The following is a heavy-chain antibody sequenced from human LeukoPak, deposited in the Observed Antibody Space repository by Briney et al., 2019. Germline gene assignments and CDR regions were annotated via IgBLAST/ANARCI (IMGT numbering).Heavy chain of an antibody. CDR3: ARPYYYGSGSYYNWFDP. CDR2: ISYDGSNK. D-gene: IGHD3-10*01. Sequence: GGSLRLSCAASGFIFSSYAMHWVRRAPGKGLEWVALISYDGSNKYYADSVKGRFTISRDNSKNTLYLQMNSLRAEDTAVYYCARPYYYGSGSYYNWFDPWGQGTLVTVSS. V-gene: IGHV3-30*04. CDR1: GFIFSSYA. J-gene: IGHJ5*02.